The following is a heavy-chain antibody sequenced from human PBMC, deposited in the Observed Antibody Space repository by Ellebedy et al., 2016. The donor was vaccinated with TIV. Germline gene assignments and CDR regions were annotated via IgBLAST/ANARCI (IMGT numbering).Heavy chain of an antibody. CDR2: ISGSGGST. CDR3: ARSNSGAFDI. CDR1: GFTFSSYA. J-gene: IGHJ3*02. V-gene: IGHV3-23*01. Sequence: GESLKISCAASGFTFSSYAMSWVRQAPGKGLEWVSAISGSGGSTYYADSVKGRFTISRDNSKNTLYLQMNSLRAEDTAVYYCARSNSGAFDIWGQGTMVTVSS. D-gene: IGHD3-10*01.